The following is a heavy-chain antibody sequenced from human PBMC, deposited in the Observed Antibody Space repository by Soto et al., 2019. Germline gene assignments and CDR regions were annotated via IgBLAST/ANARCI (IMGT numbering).Heavy chain of an antibody. D-gene: IGHD3-10*01. CDR2: IIPLFGTT. CDR1: GGTFSNYV. Sequence: QVQLVQSGTEVKKPGSSAKVSCKASGGTFSNYVISWVRQAPGQGLEWMGGIIPLFGTTDYAKKFQGRSAITADESTTTGYMDLSSLRFEDPAVYFCEKDVGSWELSVVWGHGTKVIVSS. V-gene: IGHV1-69*01. J-gene: IGHJ6*02. CDR3: EKDVGSWELSVV.